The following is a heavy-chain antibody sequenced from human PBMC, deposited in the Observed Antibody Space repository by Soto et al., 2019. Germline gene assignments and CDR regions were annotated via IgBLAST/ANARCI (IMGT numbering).Heavy chain of an antibody. V-gene: IGHV4-34*01. J-gene: IGHJ4*02. CDR1: GGSFSGYY. D-gene: IGHD3-22*01. CDR3: AGYSSGYAFDY. CDR2: INHSGST. Sequence: SETLSLTCAVYGGSFSGYYWSWIRQPPGKGLEWIGEINHSGSTNYNPSLKSRVTISVDTSKNQFSLKLSSVTAADTAVYYCAGYSSGYAFDYWGQGTLVTVSS.